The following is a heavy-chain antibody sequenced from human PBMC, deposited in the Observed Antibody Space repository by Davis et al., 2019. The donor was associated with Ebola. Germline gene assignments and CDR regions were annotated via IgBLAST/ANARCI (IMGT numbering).Heavy chain of an antibody. Sequence: GESLKISCAASGFTFSDYYMSWIRQAPGKGLEWVSYISSSGSTIYYADSVKGRFTISRDNAKNTLYLQMNDLRVEDTAVYYCAREGKIFGCDYWGQGALVTVSS. D-gene: IGHD3-3*01. V-gene: IGHV3-11*04. CDR1: GFTFSDYY. J-gene: IGHJ4*02. CDR2: ISSSGSTI. CDR3: AREGKIFGCDY.